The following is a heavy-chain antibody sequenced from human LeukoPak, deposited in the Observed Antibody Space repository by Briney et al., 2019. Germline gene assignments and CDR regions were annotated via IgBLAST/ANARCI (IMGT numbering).Heavy chain of an antibody. CDR1: GYTFTDYY. Sequence: ASVKVSCKASGYTFTDYYMHWVRRAPGQGLEWVGSFNPYSGASKYAQKLQGRVTMTGDTSISTAYLQLGRVIGDDTAVYYCAKNGDYGYAMDVWGQGTTVTVSS. D-gene: IGHD4-17*01. CDR2: FNPYSGAS. CDR3: AKNGDYGYAMDV. V-gene: IGHV1-2*02. J-gene: IGHJ6*02.